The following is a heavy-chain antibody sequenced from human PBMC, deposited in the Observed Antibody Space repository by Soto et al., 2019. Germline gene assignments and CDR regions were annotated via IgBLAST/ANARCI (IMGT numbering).Heavy chain of an antibody. J-gene: IGHJ4*02. CDR3: AKDSMSGYDYHSFDF. D-gene: IGHD5-12*01. CDR2: ISPNSGGT. Sequence: ASVKVSCKASGYTFTAYYIHWVRQAPGQGLEWMGWISPNSGGTNYAQKFQGRVTMTRDTSITTVYMELRRLTSDDTALYYCAKDSMSGYDYHSFDFWGQGALVTVSS. CDR1: GYTFTAYY. V-gene: IGHV1-2*02.